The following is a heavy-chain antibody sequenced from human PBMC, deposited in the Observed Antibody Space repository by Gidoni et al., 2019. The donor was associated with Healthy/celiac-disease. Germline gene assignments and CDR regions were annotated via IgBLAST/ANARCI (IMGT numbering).Heavy chain of an antibody. Sequence: EVQLLESGGGLVQPGGSLRLSCAASGFTFSRYAMSWVRQAPGKGLEWVSAISGSGGSTYYADSVKGRFTISRDNSKNTLYLQMNSLRAEDTAVYYCAKARVFGVVTTAGWFDPWGQGTLVTVSS. V-gene: IGHV3-23*01. CDR2: ISGSGGST. J-gene: IGHJ5*02. CDR3: AKARVFGVVTTAGWFDP. D-gene: IGHD3-3*01. CDR1: GFTFSRYA.